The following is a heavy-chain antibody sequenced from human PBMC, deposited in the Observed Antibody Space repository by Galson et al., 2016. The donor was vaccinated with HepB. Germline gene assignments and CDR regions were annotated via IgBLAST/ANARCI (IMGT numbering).Heavy chain of an antibody. Sequence: SLRLSCAASGFTFDNYAMSWVRQAPGKGLEWVSGIGGSGETTYIGDSVKGRFTISRDNSKNTLHLQIKNLRAEDTALYYCVKDKAYNSPCYFDSWGQGTLVTVSS. CDR2: IGGSGETT. CDR1: GFTFDNYA. J-gene: IGHJ4*02. D-gene: IGHD6-13*01. CDR3: VKDKAYNSPCYFDS. V-gene: IGHV3-23*01.